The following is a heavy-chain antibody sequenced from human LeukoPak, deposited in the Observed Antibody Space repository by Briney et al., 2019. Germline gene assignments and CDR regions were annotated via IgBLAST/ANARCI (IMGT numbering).Heavy chain of an antibody. CDR3: ASEQSGYYFDY. D-gene: IGHD6-19*01. J-gene: IGHJ4*02. Sequence: SETLSLTCAVYGGSFSGYYWSWIRQPPGKGLEWIGEINHTGSTNYNPSLKSRVTISVDTSKNQFSLKLSSVTAADTAVYYCASEQSGYYFDYWGQGTLVTVS. CDR1: GGSFSGYY. CDR2: INHTGST. V-gene: IGHV4-34*01.